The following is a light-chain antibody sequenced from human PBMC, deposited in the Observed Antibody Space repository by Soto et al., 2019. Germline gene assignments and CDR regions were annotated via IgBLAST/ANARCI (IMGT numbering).Light chain of an antibody. Sequence: DIVMTQSPPSLPVSPGEPASISCRSSQSLLQSDGNNYLDWYLQKPGQSPQLLIYLGSSRASGVPDRFSGSESGTDFTLKIGRVEAGDVGVYYCMQALQLPKTFGQGTKVEI. V-gene: IGKV2-28*01. CDR2: LGS. J-gene: IGKJ1*01. CDR3: MQALQLPKT. CDR1: QSLLQSDGNNY.